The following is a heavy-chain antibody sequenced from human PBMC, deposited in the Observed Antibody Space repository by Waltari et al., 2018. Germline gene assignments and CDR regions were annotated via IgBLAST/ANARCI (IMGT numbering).Heavy chain of an antibody. CDR2: IRNPDRT. Sequence: QVQLQQWGAGLLKPSETLSLTCAVYRASFSSYYWGWVRQSPGKGLEWVGQIRNPDRTNYNPSLEGRVTISVDTSANQFSLKLHSVTAADTGLYFCTRGGNYDFWSHSPFVDPWGQGTLVTVSS. CDR3: TRGGNYDFWSHSPFVDP. V-gene: IGHV4-34*02. J-gene: IGHJ5*02. D-gene: IGHD3-3*01. CDR1: RASFSSYY.